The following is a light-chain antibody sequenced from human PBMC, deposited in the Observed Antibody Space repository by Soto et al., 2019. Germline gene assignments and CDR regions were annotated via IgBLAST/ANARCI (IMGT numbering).Light chain of an antibody. V-gene: IGLV2-14*01. CDR3: SSYTSSNNVV. CDR2: EVT. J-gene: IGLJ2*01. Sequence: QSALTQPASVSGSPGQSITISCTGTSSDVGGYNYVSWYQQHPGKAPKLIIYEVTNRPSGVSNRFSGSKSGNTASLTISGLQAEDEADYYCSSYTSSNNVVFGGGTQLTVL. CDR1: SSDVGGYNY.